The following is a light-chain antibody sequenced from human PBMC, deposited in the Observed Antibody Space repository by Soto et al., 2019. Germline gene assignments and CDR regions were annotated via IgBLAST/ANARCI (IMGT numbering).Light chain of an antibody. CDR3: CSHSSSITWM. CDR2: EVT. CDR1: SSDVGGYNF. Sequence: QSALTQTASVSGSPGQSITISCTGTSSDVGGYNFVSWYQQHPGKAPKLIIHEVTNRPSGVSTRFSGSKSGNTASLTISGLQAEDEAVYYCCSHSSSITWMFGGGTEVPVL. J-gene: IGLJ3*02. V-gene: IGLV2-14*03.